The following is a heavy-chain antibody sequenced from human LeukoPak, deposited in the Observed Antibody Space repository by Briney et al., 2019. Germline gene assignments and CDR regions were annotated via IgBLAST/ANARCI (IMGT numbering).Heavy chain of an antibody. J-gene: IGHJ2*01. V-gene: IGHV3-30*02. CDR2: IRYDGSNK. Sequence: QPEGSLRLSCAASGFTFSSYGMHWVRQAPGKGLEWVAFIRYDGSNKYYADSVKGRFTISRDNSKNTLYLQMNNLRAEDSAVYYCAKDLSGYGPYWYFDLWGRGTLVTVSS. CDR3: AKDLSGYGPYWYFDL. CDR1: GFTFSSYG. D-gene: IGHD6-25*01.